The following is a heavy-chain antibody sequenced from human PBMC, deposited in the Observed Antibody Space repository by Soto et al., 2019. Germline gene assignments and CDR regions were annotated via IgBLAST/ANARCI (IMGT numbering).Heavy chain of an antibody. CDR3: ARIYYTSRGPTKYRAFDF. CDR1: GFTFSDYS. CDR2: IKQDGGEE. D-gene: IGHD3-22*01. J-gene: IGHJ3*01. V-gene: IGHV3-7*01. Sequence: LRLSCAASGFTFSDYSMGWVRQSPGKGLEGVANIKQDGGEEDYVDSVKGRLTISRDNAKNSLYLQMNSLRAEDTAVYYCARIYYTSRGPTKYRAFDFWGQGTMVTVSS.